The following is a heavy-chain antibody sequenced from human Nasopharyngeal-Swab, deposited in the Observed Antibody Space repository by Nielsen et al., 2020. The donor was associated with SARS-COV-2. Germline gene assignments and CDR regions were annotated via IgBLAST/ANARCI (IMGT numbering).Heavy chain of an antibody. V-gene: IGHV3-33*01. J-gene: IGHJ5*02. CDR2: IWYDGSNK. CDR1: GFTFSSYG. D-gene: IGHD3-10*01. Sequence: SLKIYCAASGFTFSSYGMHWVRQAPGKGLEWVAVIWYDGSNKYYADSVKGRFTISRDNSKNTLYLQMNSLRAEDTAVYYCARARRPSSMVRHRLNWFDPWGQGTLVTVSS. CDR3: ARARRPSSMVRHRLNWFDP.